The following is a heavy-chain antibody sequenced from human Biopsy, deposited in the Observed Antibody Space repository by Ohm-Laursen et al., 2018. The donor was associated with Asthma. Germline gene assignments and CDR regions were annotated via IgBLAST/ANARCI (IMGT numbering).Heavy chain of an antibody. Sequence: SLRLSCTASGFTFRSYAMHWVRQAPGKGLEGVAVGGSYYDGGLKYYADSVNGRFTVSRDDSKNTLYLQMNSLRPDDTAVYYCARDVMEWYLPAFDFWGQGTLVIVSA. CDR3: ARDVMEWYLPAFDF. J-gene: IGHJ4*02. CDR1: GFTFRSYA. D-gene: IGHD3-3*01. CDR2: GGSYYDGGLK. V-gene: IGHV3-30-3*01.